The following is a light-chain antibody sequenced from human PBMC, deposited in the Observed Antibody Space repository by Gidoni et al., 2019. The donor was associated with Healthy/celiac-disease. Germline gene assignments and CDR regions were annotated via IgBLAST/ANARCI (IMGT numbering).Light chain of an antibody. CDR2: GKN. V-gene: IGLV3-19*01. CDR3: NSRDSSGNHAVV. CDR1: SLRSYY. J-gene: IGLJ2*01. Sequence: SSELTQDPAVSAALGQTVRITCQGDSLRSYYASWYQQKPGQAPVLVIYGKNNRPSGIPDRFSGSSSGNTASLTITGAQAEDEADYYCNSRDSSGNHAVVFGGGTKLTVL.